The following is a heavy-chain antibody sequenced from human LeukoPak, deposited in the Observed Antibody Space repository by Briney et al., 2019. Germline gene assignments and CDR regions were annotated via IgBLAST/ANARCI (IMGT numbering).Heavy chain of an antibody. CDR1: GGSISTHH. Sequence: SETLSLTCTVSGGSISTHHWSWIRQPAGKGREWVGRIFTTGSTNYNPSLKSRVTMSIDTSNNHYSLKLNSVTAADTAVYYCAREVEMATHFDYWGQGTLVTVSS. CDR3: AREVEMATHFDY. D-gene: IGHD5-24*01. CDR2: IFTTGST. J-gene: IGHJ4*02. V-gene: IGHV4-4*07.